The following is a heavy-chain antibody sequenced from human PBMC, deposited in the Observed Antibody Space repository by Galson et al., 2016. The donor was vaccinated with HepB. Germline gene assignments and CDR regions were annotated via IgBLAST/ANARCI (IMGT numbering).Heavy chain of an antibody. V-gene: IGHV3-66*01. CDR1: GFTVSSNC. J-gene: IGHJ6*02. Sequence: SLRLSCAASGFTVSSNCMSWVRQAPGKGLEWVSLICDGGSAYYTDSVKARFTISRDNSKNTLYLQMNNLRPEDTAVYFCARYPPGVPDFALDVWGQGTTVTVSS. CDR2: ICDGGSA. CDR3: ARYPPGVPDFALDV. D-gene: IGHD3-10*01.